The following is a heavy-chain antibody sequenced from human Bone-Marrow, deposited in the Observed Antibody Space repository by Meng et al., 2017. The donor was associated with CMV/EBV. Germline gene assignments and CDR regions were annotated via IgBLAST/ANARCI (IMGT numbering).Heavy chain of an antibody. J-gene: IGHJ6*02. CDR3: ARDRWVEMATTAHYHGMDV. Sequence: SETLSLTCTVSGGSISSYYWSWIRQPPGKGLEWIGYIYYSGSTNYNPSLKSRVTISVDTSKNQFSLKLSSVTAADTAVYYCARDRWVEMATTAHYHGMDVWGQGTTVTVSS. D-gene: IGHD5-24*01. CDR2: IYYSGST. V-gene: IGHV4-59*01. CDR1: GGSISSYY.